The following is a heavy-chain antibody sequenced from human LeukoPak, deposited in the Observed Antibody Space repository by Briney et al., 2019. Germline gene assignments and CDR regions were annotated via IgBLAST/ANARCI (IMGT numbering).Heavy chain of an antibody. Sequence: GGSLRLSCAASGFTINNYAMSWVRQAPGKGLEWVSILSASGGTIYYADSVKGRFTISRDNSKNTLYLQMNSLRAEDTAVYYCPKKGVTVIGSNWFDSWGQGTLVTVSS. CDR1: GFTINNYA. D-gene: IGHD4-11*01. J-gene: IGHJ5*01. CDR2: LSASGGTI. CDR3: PKKGVTVIGSNWFDS. V-gene: IGHV3-23*01.